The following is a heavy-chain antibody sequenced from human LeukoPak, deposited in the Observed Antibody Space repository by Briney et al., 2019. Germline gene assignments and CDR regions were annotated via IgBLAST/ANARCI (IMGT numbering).Heavy chain of an antibody. CDR1: GYSISSGYY. Sequence: SETLSLTCTVSGYSISSGYYWGWIRQPPGKGLEWIGSIYHSGSTYYNPSLKSRVTISVDTSKNQFSLKLSSVTAADMAVYYCARDSGIAAASPWGQGTLVTVSS. CDR3: ARDSGIAAASP. J-gene: IGHJ4*02. V-gene: IGHV4-38-2*02. CDR2: IYHSGST. D-gene: IGHD6-13*01.